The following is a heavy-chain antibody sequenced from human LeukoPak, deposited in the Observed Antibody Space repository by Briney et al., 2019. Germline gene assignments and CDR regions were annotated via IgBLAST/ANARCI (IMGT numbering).Heavy chain of an antibody. D-gene: IGHD2-21*02. CDR3: ARRSPVTASIDY. Sequence: PSETLSLTCTVSGGSITSSSYYWSWIRQPPGKGLEWIGYIYYSGSTNYNPSLKSRVTISVDTSKNHFSLKLSSVTAADTAVYYCARRSPVTASIDYWGQGTLVIVSS. CDR1: GGSITSSSYY. J-gene: IGHJ4*02. V-gene: IGHV4-61*03. CDR2: IYYSGST.